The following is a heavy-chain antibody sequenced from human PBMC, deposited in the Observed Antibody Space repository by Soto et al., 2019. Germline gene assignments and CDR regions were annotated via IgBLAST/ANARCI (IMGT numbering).Heavy chain of an antibody. CDR1: GFTFSSYS. V-gene: IGHV3-21*01. D-gene: IGHD2-2*01. CDR3: ARLSEDIVVVPAAIYYYYYMDV. J-gene: IGHJ6*03. CDR2: ISSSSSYI. Sequence: EVQLVESGGGLVKPGGSLRLSCAASGFTFSSYSMNWDRQAPGKGLEWVSSISSSSSYIYYADSVKGRFTISRDNAKNSLYLQMNSLRAEDTAVYYCARLSEDIVVVPAAIYYYYYMDVWGKGTTVTVSS.